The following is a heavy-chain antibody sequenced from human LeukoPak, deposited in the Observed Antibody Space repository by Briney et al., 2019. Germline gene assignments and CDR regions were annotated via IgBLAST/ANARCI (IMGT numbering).Heavy chain of an antibody. V-gene: IGHV4-39*01. CDR2: IYYSGST. Sequence: NPSETLSLTCAVSGGSISSSSYYWGWIRQPPGKGLEWIGSIYYSGSTYYNPSLKSRVTISVDTSKNQFSLKLSSVTAADTAVYYCARQGDGYKFDYWGQGTLVTVSS. J-gene: IGHJ4*02. D-gene: IGHD5-12*01. CDR3: ARQGDGYKFDY. CDR1: GGSISSSSYY.